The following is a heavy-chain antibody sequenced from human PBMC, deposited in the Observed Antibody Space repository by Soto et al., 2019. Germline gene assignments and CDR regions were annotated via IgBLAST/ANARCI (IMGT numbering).Heavy chain of an antibody. CDR3: ARGHLGITTTGTWYDFDY. D-gene: IGHD2-15*01. CDR1: GDSISSYY. CDR2: IYYSGRT. Sequence: QVQLQESGPRLVKPSETLSLTCTVSGDSISSYYWTWIRQPPGKGLEYIGYIYYSGRTYYNPSLTSRVTRSVDKSKNQFSLKLSSVTAADTAVYYCARGHLGITTTGTWYDFDYWGQGTLVTVSS. V-gene: IGHV4-59*01. J-gene: IGHJ4*02.